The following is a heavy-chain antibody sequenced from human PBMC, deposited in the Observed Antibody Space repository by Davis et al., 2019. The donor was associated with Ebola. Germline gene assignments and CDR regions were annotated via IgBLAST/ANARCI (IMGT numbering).Heavy chain of an antibody. CDR3: ARDISISGSYYTPVGTTIDY. CDR1: GYTFTNYY. CDR2: INPNSDRT. Sequence: AASVKVSCKASGYTFTNYYIHWVRQAPGQRLEWMGIINPNSDRTIYAQNFQDRFTMTTDTSTSTVYMELNSLRSEDTALYYCARDISISGSYYTPVGTTIDYWGQGTLVTVSS. V-gene: IGHV1-46*01. J-gene: IGHJ4*02. D-gene: IGHD1-26*01.